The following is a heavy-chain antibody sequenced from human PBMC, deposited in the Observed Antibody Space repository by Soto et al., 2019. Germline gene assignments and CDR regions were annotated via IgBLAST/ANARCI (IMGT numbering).Heavy chain of an antibody. CDR3: VKDESINWYSGHFRH. J-gene: IGHJ1*01. CDR2: INWNSGSI. Sequence: PGGSLRLSCAASGFTSDDYAMHWVRQVPGKGLEWVSGINWNSGSIGYGDSVKGRFAISRDNAKNSLHLQMNSLSAEDTAFYYCVKDESINWYSGHFRHWGQGILVTVSS. V-gene: IGHV3-9*02. CDR1: GFTSDDYA. D-gene: IGHD6-13*01.